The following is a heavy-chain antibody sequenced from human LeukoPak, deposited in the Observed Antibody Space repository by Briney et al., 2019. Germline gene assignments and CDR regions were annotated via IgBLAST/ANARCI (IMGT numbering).Heavy chain of an antibody. V-gene: IGHV3-21*01. CDR2: ISSSSSYI. J-gene: IGHJ5*02. CDR3: ARGYSSSWYGVFRGRDWFDP. D-gene: IGHD6-13*01. CDR1: GFTFSSYS. Sequence: PGGSLRLSCAASGFTFSSYSMNWVRQAPGKGLEWVSSISSSSSYIYYADSVKGRFTISRDNAKNSLYLQMNSLRAEDTAVYYCARGYSSSWYGVFRGRDWFDPWGQGTLVTVSS.